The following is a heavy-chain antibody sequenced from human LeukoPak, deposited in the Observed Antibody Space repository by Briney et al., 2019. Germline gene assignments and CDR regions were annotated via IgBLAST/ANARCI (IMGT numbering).Heavy chain of an antibody. CDR1: GGSISSYY. Sequence: SETLSLTCTVSGGSISSYYWSWIRQPAGKGLEWIGRIYSSGSTNYNPSLKSRVTMSVDTSKNQFSLKLSSVTAADTAVYYCARDYCGGDCYDDYYYGMDVWGQGTTVTVS. V-gene: IGHV4-4*07. D-gene: IGHD2-21*02. J-gene: IGHJ6*02. CDR3: ARDYCGGDCYDDYYYGMDV. CDR2: IYSSGST.